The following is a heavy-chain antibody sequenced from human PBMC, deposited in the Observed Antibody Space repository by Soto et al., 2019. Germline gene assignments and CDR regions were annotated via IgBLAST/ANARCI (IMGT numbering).Heavy chain of an antibody. CDR1: GFSFSNYA. CDR2: IIGTGAMT. V-gene: IGHV3-23*01. D-gene: IGHD2-21*02. J-gene: IGHJ4*02. CDR3: AKAADMVTTQMDY. Sequence: EVHLLESGGGLGQPGGSLRLSCAASGFSFSNYAMSWVRQVPGRGLEWVSGIIGTGAMTYYADSVRGRFTISRDNSKSTLYLQMNSLRVEYTAVYFCAKAADMVTTQMDYWGQGTLVTVSS.